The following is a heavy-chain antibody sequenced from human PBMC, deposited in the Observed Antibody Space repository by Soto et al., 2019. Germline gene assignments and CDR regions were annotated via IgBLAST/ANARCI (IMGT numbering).Heavy chain of an antibody. Sequence: PGVSLRLSCAASGFSFSNYWMHWVRQAPGKGLVWVSRINDQGGSTYYANSVKGRFTISRDNSKNTLYLQMGSLRAEDMAVYYCARGPGYYFDYWGQGTLVTVSS. CDR1: GFSFSNYW. CDR2: INDQGGST. CDR3: ARGPGYYFDY. J-gene: IGHJ4*02. V-gene: IGHV3-64*01.